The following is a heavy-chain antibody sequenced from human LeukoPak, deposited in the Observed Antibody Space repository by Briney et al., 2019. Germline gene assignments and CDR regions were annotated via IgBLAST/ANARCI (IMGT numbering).Heavy chain of an antibody. D-gene: IGHD6-19*01. J-gene: IGHJ4*02. Sequence: PGRSLRLSCAASGFTFSNYDMHWVRQAPGKGLEWFSAISGSGSGIYYADSVKGRFTISRDNSKNTLYLQMTSLRAEDTAVYYCAKSRYSSASYASDYWGQGTLVTVSS. CDR2: ISGSGSGI. CDR1: GFTFSNYD. CDR3: AKSRYSSASYASDY. V-gene: IGHV3-23*01.